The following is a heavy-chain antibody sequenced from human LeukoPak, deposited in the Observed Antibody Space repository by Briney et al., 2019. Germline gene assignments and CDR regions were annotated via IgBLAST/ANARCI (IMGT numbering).Heavy chain of an antibody. CDR1: GGSFSGYY. CDR2: INHSRST. CDR3: ARGVLMVYAIPNYFDY. V-gene: IGHV4-34*01. D-gene: IGHD2-8*01. Sequence: SETLSLTCAVYGGSFSGYYWSWIRQPPGKGLEWIGEINHSRSTNYYPSLKSRVTISVDTSKHQFSLKLSSVTAADTAVYYCARGVLMVYAIPNYFDYWGQGTLVTVSS. J-gene: IGHJ4*02.